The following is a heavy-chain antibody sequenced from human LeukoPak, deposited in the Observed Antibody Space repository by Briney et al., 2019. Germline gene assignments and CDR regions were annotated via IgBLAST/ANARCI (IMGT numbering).Heavy chain of an antibody. V-gene: IGHV4-59*08. CDR1: GGSISSYH. Sequence: PSETLSLTCTVSGGSISSYHWSWIRQPPGKGLEWIGYIYYTGSTNYNPSLKSRVTMSVDTSKNQFSLKLSSVTAADTAVYYCARRTSLWLAYFDYWGQGTLVTVSS. CDR2: IYYTGST. D-gene: IGHD6-19*01. J-gene: IGHJ4*02. CDR3: ARRTSLWLAYFDY.